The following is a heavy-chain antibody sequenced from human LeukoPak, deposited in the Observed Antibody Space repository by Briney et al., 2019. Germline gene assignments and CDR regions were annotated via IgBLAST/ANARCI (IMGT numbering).Heavy chain of an antibody. V-gene: IGHV3-23*01. CDR3: AKEPASSGWFDP. CDR2: ISNNGGYT. CDR1: GFTFSSYA. J-gene: IGHJ5*02. Sequence: GGSLRLSCAASGFTFSSYAMSWVRQAPGKGLEWVSAISNNGGYTYYADSVQGRFTISRDNSKSTLCLQMNSLRAEDTAVYYCAKEPASSGWFDPWGQGTLVAVSS. D-gene: IGHD6-19*01.